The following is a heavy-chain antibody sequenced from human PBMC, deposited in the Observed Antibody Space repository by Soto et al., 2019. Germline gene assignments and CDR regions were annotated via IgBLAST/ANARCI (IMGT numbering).Heavy chain of an antibody. CDR2: IYATGTT. J-gene: IGHJ5*02. Sequence: KTSETLSLTCTVSGASISGYYWSWIRKSAGKGLEWIGRIYATGTTDYNPSLKSRVMMSVDTSKKQFSLRLRSVTAADTAVYYCVRDGTKTLRDWFDPWGQGISVTVSS. CDR3: VRDGTKTLRDWFDP. CDR1: GASISGYY. D-gene: IGHD1-1*01. V-gene: IGHV4-4*07.